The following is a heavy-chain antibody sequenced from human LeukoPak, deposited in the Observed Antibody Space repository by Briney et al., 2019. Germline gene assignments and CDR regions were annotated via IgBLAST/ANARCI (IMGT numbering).Heavy chain of an antibody. CDR3: ARGRSGWYAYYYYYGMDV. CDR2: INHSGST. J-gene: IGHJ6*02. V-gene: IGHV4-34*01. D-gene: IGHD6-19*01. CDR1: GGSFSGYY. Sequence: SETLSLTCAVYGGSFSGYYWSWIRQPPGKGLEWIGEINHSGSTNYNPSLKSRVTISVDTSKNQCSLKLSSVTAADTAVYYCARGRSGWYAYYYYYGMDVWGQGTTVTVSS.